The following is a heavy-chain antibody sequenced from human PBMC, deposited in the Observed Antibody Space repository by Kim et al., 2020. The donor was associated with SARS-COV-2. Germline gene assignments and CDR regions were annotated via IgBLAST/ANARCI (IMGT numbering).Heavy chain of an antibody. V-gene: IGHV4-59*01. CDR3: ARRSLGYYDSSGIQAALDI. Sequence: SETLSLTCTVSGGSISSYYWSWIRQPPGKGLEWIGYIYYSGSTNYNLSLKSRVTISVDTSKNQFSLKLSSVTAADTAVYSCARRSLGYYDSSGIQAALDIWGLGTQVTVSS. CDR2: IYYSGST. D-gene: IGHD3-22*01. CDR1: GGSISSYY. J-gene: IGHJ3*02.